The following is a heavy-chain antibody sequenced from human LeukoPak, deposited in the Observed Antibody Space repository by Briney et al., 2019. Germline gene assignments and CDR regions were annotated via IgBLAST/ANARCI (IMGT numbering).Heavy chain of an antibody. CDR2: ISGSGGST. Sequence: PGGSLRLSCAASGFTFSSYAMSWVRQAPGKGLEWVSAISGSGGSTYYADSVKGRFTISRDNSKNTLYLQMNSLRAEDTAVYYCAKSDGYCSGGSCYYYGMDVWGQGTTVTVSS. CDR1: GFTFSSYA. V-gene: IGHV3-23*01. D-gene: IGHD2-15*01. CDR3: AKSDGYCSGGSCYYYGMDV. J-gene: IGHJ6*02.